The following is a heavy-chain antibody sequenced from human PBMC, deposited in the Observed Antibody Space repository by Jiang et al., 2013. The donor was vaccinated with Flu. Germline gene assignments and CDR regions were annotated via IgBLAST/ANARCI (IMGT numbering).Heavy chain of an antibody. CDR3: TRGYAAST. Sequence: QTLSLTCGISGDSVSSDRTIWSWIRQSPSRGFEWLGRTYYRSKWFNEYSVSMKGRLTITPDTSKNHFSLQLRSVTPEDTAVYYCTRGYAASTWGQGTLVTVSS. CDR2: TYYRSKWFN. D-gene: IGHD3-16*01. CDR1: GDSVSSDRTI. J-gene: IGHJ5*02. V-gene: IGHV6-1*01.